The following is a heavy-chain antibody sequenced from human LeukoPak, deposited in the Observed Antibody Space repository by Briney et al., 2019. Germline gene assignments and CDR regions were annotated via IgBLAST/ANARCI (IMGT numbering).Heavy chain of an antibody. V-gene: IGHV3-30*18. CDR1: GFSFSNYG. D-gene: IGHD5-24*01. J-gene: IGHJ6*02. Sequence: GGSLRLSCAASGFSFSNYGMHWVRQAPGMGLEWVAVLSFNGVNAYYADSVRGRFAVSRENSRNYLQMNSLRAEDTAVYFCAKDRVGPGSYNYIMDVWGQGTTVTVSS. CDR3: AKDRVGPGSYNYIMDV. CDR2: LSFNGVNA.